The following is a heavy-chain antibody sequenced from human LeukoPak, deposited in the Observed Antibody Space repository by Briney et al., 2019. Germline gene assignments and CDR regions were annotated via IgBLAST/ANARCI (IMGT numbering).Heavy chain of an antibody. Sequence: GGSLRLSCAASGFTFSSYSMNWVRQAPGKGLEWVSSISSSSSYIYYADSVKGRFTISRDNARNSLYLQMNSLRAEDTAVYYCAKDDAVVITTAFDYWGQGTLVTVSS. CDR1: GFTFSSYS. D-gene: IGHD3-22*01. J-gene: IGHJ4*02. V-gene: IGHV3-21*01. CDR2: ISSSSSYI. CDR3: AKDDAVVITTAFDY.